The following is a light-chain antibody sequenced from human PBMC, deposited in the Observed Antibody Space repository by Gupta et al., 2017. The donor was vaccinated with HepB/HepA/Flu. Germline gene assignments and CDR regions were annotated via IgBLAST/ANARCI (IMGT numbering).Light chain of an antibody. CDR3: QETYHTPRT. CDR1: QSISSY. CDR2: AAS. Sequence: DIQMTQSPSSLSASVGDRVTITCRASQSISSYLNWYQQKPGKAPELLIYAASTVQTGVPSRFSGSGSGTDFTLTVSRRQPEDFATYYCQETYHTPRTFGGGTKVEIK. V-gene: IGKV1-39*01. J-gene: IGKJ4*01.